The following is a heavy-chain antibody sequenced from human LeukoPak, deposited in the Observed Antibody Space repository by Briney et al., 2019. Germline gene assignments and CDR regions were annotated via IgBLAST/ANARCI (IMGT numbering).Heavy chain of an antibody. CDR3: ARENYCSGGSCFNFDY. CDR1: GFTFDDYG. J-gene: IGHJ4*02. D-gene: IGHD2-15*01. V-gene: IGHV3-30*03. CDR2: ILSDGSNQ. Sequence: GGSLRLSCAASGFTFDDYGMSWVRQAPGKGLEWVAVILSDGSNQYYADSVKGRFTISRDNSKNTLYLQMNSLRAEDTAVYYCARENYCSGGSCFNFDYWGQGTLVTVSS.